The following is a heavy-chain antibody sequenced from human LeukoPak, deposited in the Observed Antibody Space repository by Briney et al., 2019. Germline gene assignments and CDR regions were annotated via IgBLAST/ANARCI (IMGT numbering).Heavy chain of an antibody. J-gene: IGHJ1*01. V-gene: IGHV1-18*01. D-gene: IGHD6-19*01. Sequence: ASVKVSCKASGYTFTSYGISWVRQAPGQGLEWMGWISAYNGNTNYAQKFQGRVTMTRDTSISTAYMELSRLRSDDTAVYYCARGIAVAGATEYFQHWGQGTLVTVSS. CDR1: GYTFTSYG. CDR2: ISAYNGNT. CDR3: ARGIAVAGATEYFQH.